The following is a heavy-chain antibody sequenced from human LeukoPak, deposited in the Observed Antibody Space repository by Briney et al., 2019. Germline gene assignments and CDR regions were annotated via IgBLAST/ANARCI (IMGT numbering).Heavy chain of an antibody. CDR2: ISSLGTKI. Sequence: VGSLRLSCAASGFTFSSSEMNWVPQAPGKGQEWVSYISSLGTKIYYADSVKGRSTMSRDNAKNSRYLQMNSLRAEDTAIYYCARERVTTGVDACDIWGHGTMVTV. V-gene: IGHV3-48*03. CDR1: GFTFSSSE. D-gene: IGHD4-23*01. J-gene: IGHJ3*02. CDR3: ARERVTTGVDACDI.